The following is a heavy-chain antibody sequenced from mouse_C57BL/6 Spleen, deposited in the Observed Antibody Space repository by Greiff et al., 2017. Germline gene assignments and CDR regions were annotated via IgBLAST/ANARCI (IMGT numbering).Heavy chain of an antibody. Sequence: VQLQQSGAELVRPGASVTLSCKASGYTFTDYEMHWVKQTPVHGLEWIGAIDPETGGTAYNQKFKGKAILTADKSSSTAYMELRSLTSEDSAVYYCTRVHCGYFDYWGQGTTLTVSS. CDR1: GYTFTDYE. V-gene: IGHV1-15*01. CDR2: IDPETGGT. J-gene: IGHJ2*01. CDR3: TRVHCGYFDY.